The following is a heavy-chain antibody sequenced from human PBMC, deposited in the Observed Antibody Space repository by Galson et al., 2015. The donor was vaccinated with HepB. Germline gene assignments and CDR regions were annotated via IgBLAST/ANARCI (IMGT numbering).Heavy chain of an antibody. J-gene: IGHJ4*02. CDR1: GFIFTSYA. CDR2: ISVDGGAT. V-gene: IGHV3-64D*06. Sequence: LRLSCAASGFIFTSYAMHWVRQAPGKGLEHLASISVDGGATLYADSVQGRFTISRDNSKNTLYLQMSSLRAEDTAVYYCVKETGYCSSTSCYYFDFWGQGTLVTVSS. CDR3: VKETGYCSSTSCYYFDF. D-gene: IGHD2-2*01.